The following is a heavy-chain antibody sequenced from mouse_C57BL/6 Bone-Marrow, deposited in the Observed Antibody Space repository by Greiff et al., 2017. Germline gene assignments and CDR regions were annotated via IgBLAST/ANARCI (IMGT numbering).Heavy chain of an antibody. Sequence: VKLMESGAELVKPGASVKLSCKASGYTFTEYTIHWVKQRSGQGLEWIGWFYPGSGSIKYNEKFKDKATLTADKSSSTVYMELSRLTSEDSAVYFCARHGAYYSNWNYAMDYWGQGTSVTVSS. D-gene: IGHD2-5*01. CDR3: ARHGAYYSNWNYAMDY. CDR1: GYTFTEYT. CDR2: FYPGSGSI. V-gene: IGHV1-62-2*01. J-gene: IGHJ4*01.